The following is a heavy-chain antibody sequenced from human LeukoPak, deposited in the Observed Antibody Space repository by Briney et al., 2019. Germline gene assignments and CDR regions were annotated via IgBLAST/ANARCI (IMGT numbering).Heavy chain of an antibody. V-gene: IGHV3-23*01. CDR3: GKEGGA. Sequence: GGSLRLSCAASGFTFCSYAMTWVRQAPGNGPEWVSAIGGRGGSTYYADSLGGRFAISRDNSKDMLYLQMNSLKVEDTATYYCGKEGGAWGQGTKVTVSS. CDR1: GFTFCSYA. CDR2: IGGRGGST. J-gene: IGHJ5*02. D-gene: IGHD3-16*01.